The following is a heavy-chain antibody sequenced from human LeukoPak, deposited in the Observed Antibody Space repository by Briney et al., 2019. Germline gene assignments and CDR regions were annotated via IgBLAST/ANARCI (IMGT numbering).Heavy chain of an antibody. CDR3: ARDSGYSSSWANY. CDR2: INPNSGGT. Sequence: GASVKVSCKAFGYTFTGYYMHWVRQAPGQGLEWMGWINPNSGGTNYAQKFQGRVTMTRDTSISTAYMELSRLRSDDTAIYYCARDSGYSSSWANYWGQGTLVTVSS. V-gene: IGHV1-2*02. CDR1: GYTFTGYY. J-gene: IGHJ4*02. D-gene: IGHD6-13*01.